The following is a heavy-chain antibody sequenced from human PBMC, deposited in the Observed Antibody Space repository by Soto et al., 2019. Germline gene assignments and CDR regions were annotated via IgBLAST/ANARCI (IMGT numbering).Heavy chain of an antibody. J-gene: IGHJ4*02. V-gene: IGHV4-59*08. CDR2: IYYSGST. Sequence: SETLSLTCTVSGGSISSYYWSWIRQPPGKGLEWIGYIYYSGSTNYNPSLKSRVTISVDTSKNQFSLKLSSVTAADTAVYYCARHVGGHSGYDLHFDYWGQGTLVTVSS. CDR1: GGSISSYY. CDR3: ARHVGGHSGYDLHFDY. D-gene: IGHD5-12*01.